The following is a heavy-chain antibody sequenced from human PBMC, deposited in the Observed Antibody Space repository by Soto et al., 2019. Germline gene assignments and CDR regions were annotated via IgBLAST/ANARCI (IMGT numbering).Heavy chain of an antibody. CDR2: INAYNGNT. V-gene: IGHV1-18*01. CDR1: AYTFTTYA. CDR3: ARDAPPEDY. Sequence: QVQLVQSGAEVMKPGASVKVSCKASAYTFTTYAISWMRLAPGQGLEWMGWINAYNGNTNYAQKLQGRVTMTTDTSTSTAYMELRSLRSDDTAVYYCARDAPPEDYWGQGTLVTVSS. J-gene: IGHJ4*02.